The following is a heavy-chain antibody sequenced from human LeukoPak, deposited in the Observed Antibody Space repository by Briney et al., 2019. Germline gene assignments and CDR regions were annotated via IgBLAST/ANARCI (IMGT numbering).Heavy chain of an antibody. V-gene: IGHV4-61*01. J-gene: IGHJ5*02. CDR3: ATLVGYNWFDP. CDR1: GGSISSSNW. CDR2: IYYSGST. Sequence: PSETLSLTCAVSGGSISSSNWWSWIRQPPGKGLEWIGYIYYSGSTNYNPSLKSRVTISVDTSKNQFSLKLSSVTAADTAVYYCATLVGYNWFDPWGQGTLVTVSS. D-gene: IGHD3-10*01.